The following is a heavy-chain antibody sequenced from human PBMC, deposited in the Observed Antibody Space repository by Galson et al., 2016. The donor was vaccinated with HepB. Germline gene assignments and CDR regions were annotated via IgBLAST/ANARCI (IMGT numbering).Heavy chain of an antibody. D-gene: IGHD2-15*01. Sequence: SLRLSCAASGFTFTKHAMNWVRQAPGSGLEWVSSISEAGGTTYNAESVKGRFTISRDNANNSLYLQLHSLSADDTAVYYCARHGNLRVGAALTYPLDVWGQGTVVTVSS. CDR1: GFTFTKHA. CDR3: ARHGNLRVGAALTYPLDV. J-gene: IGHJ3*01. CDR2: ISEAGGTT. V-gene: IGHV3-23*01.